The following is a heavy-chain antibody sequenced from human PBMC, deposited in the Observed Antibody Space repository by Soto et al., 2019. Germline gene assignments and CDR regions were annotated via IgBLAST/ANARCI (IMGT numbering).Heavy chain of an antibody. CDR2: ISASGVRT. CDR1: GFIFDIYA. V-gene: IGHV3-23*01. J-gene: IGHJ3*01. D-gene: IGHD4-17*01. CDR3: AKDPNGDYVGGFEF. Sequence: EVHLLESGGGLAQPGGSLRLSCAPSGFIFDIYAMSWLRQGPGKGLVFVAGISASGVRTYYANSVKGRFTISKDRSREILILQMNSLRVEDTAVYFCAKDPNGDYVGGFEFGGQGTMVTVSS.